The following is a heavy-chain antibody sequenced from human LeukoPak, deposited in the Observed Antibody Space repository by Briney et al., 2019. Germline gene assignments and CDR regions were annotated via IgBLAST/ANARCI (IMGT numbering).Heavy chain of an antibody. Sequence: SETLSLTCAVYGGSFSGYYWSWIRQPPGKGLEWIGEINHSGSTNYNPSLKSRVTISVDTSKNQFSLTLSSVTAADTAVDYCAXXXPRRSTEFDYWGQGTLVTVSS. J-gene: IGHJ4*02. V-gene: IGHV4-34*01. CDR1: GGSFSGYY. CDR2: INHSGST. D-gene: IGHD2-15*01. CDR3: AXXXPRRSTEFDY.